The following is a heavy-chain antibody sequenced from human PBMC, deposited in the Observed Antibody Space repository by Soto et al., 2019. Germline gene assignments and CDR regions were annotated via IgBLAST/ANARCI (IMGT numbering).Heavy chain of an antibody. CDR2: ISSSSSYI. CDR3: ARGHGSGWYNFDY. Sequence: PGGSLRLSCAASGFTFSSYSMNWVRQAPGKGLEWVSSISSSSSYIYYADSVKGRFTISRDNAKNSLYLQMNSLRAEDTAVYYCARGHGSGWYNFDYWGQGTLVTVSS. J-gene: IGHJ4*02. CDR1: GFTFSSYS. V-gene: IGHV3-21*01. D-gene: IGHD6-19*01.